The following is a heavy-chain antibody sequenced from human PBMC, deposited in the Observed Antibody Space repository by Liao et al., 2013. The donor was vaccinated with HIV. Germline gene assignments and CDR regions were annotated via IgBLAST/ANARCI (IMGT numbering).Heavy chain of an antibody. Sequence: QVQLQESGPGLVKPSETLSLTCIVSGGSISSYYWSWIRQPPGKGLEWIGYIDYSGSTKFNPSLKSRVTISVDTSKNQFSLKLNSVTAADTAVYYCARGNWDDILTGPYFDYWGQGTLVTVSS. CDR2: IDYSGST. CDR3: ARGNWDDILTGPYFDY. D-gene: IGHD3-9*01. CDR1: GGSISSYY. V-gene: IGHV4-59*01. J-gene: IGHJ4*02.